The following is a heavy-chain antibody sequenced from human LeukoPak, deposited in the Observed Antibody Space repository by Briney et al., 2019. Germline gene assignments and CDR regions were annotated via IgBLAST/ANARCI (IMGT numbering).Heavy chain of an antibody. CDR3: AREANYYDSSWFDY. CDR2: ISGSGGST. D-gene: IGHD3-22*01. V-gene: IGHV3-23*01. CDR1: GFTFTNYA. J-gene: IGHJ4*02. Sequence: PGGSLRLSCAASGFTFTNYAMNWVRQAPGKGLEWFSGISGSGGSTYYADSVKGRFTISRDNSKNTLYLQMNSLRAEDTAVYYCAREANYYDSSWFDYWGQGTLVTVSS.